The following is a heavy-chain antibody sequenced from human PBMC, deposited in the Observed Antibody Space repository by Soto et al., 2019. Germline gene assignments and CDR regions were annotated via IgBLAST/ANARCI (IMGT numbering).Heavy chain of an antibody. CDR3: ARDRGPSSGYYPYWFDP. CDR1: GGTFSSSA. V-gene: IGHV1-69*13. Sequence: GASVKVSCKASGGTFSSSAISWVRQAPGQGLEWMGEIIPIFGTANYAQKFQGRVTITADESTSTAYMELSSLRSEDTAVYYCARDRGPSSGYYPYWFDPWGQGTLVTVSS. J-gene: IGHJ5*02. D-gene: IGHD3-22*01. CDR2: IIPIFGTA.